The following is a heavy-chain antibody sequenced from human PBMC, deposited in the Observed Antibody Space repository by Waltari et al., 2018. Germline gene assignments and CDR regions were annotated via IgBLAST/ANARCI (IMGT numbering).Heavy chain of an antibody. CDR2: IYYSGST. V-gene: IGHV4-39*01. CDR3: ASSLPPIQLWLVLGDY. D-gene: IGHD5-18*01. J-gene: IGHJ4*02. Sequence: QLQLQESGPGLVKPSETLSLTCTVSGGPIRSSSYYWGWIRQPQGKGLEWLGGIYYSGSTYYNPSLKSRVTISVDTSKNQFSLKLSSVTAADTAVYYCASSLPPIQLWLVLGDYWGQGTLVTVSS. CDR1: GGPIRSSSYY.